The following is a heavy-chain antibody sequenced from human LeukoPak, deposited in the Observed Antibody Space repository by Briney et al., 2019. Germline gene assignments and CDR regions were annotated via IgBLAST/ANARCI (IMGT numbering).Heavy chain of an antibody. D-gene: IGHD2-2*01. CDR2: IVVGSGNT. V-gene: IGHV1-58*01. CDR3: AADGGYQLLRHYYYGMDV. J-gene: IGHJ6*04. Sequence: SVKVSCKASGFTFTSSAVQWVRQARGQRLEWMGWIVVGSGNTNYAQKFQERVTITRDMSTSTAYMELSSLRSEDTVVYYCAADGGYQLLRHYYYGMDVWGKGTTVTVSS. CDR1: GFTFTSSA.